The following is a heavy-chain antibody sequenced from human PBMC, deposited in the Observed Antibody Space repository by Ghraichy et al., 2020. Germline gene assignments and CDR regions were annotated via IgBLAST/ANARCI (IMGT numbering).Heavy chain of an antibody. J-gene: IGHJ4*02. CDR2: INHSGST. Sequence: SETLSLTCAVYGGSFSGYYWSWIRQPPGKGLEWIGEINHSGSTNYNPSLKSRVTISVDTSKNQFSLKLSSVTAADTVVYYCARGGFYSSSWYGYWGQGTLVTVSS. V-gene: IGHV4-34*01. CDR1: GGSFSGYY. CDR3: ARGGFYSSSWYGY. D-gene: IGHD6-13*01.